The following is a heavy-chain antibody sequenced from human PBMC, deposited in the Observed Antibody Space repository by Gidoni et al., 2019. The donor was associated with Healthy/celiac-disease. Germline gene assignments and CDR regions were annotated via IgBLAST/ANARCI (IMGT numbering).Heavy chain of an antibody. Sequence: QLQLHESGPGLVKPSETLSRTCTVSGGSISSSSYYWGWIRQPPGKGLEWIGNIYYSGSTYYNPSLKSRVTISVDTSKNQFSLKLSSVTAEDTAVYYCASCSSGWYYFEYWGQGTLVTVSS. CDR2: IYYSGST. J-gene: IGHJ4*02. CDR3: ASCSSGWYYFEY. V-gene: IGHV4-39*01. D-gene: IGHD6-19*01. CDR1: GGSISSSSYY.